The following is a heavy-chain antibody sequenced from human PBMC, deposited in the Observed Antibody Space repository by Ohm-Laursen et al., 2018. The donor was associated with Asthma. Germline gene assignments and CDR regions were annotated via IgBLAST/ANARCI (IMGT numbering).Heavy chain of an antibody. CDR1: GFTFSIYA. J-gene: IGHJ6*02. CDR2: ISYDGSNK. V-gene: IGHV3-30-3*01. CDR3: ARDKVTIYYYYYGMDV. D-gene: IGHD4-17*01. Sequence: SLRLSCSASGFTFSIYALHWVRQAPGKGLEWVAVISYDGSNKYYADSVKGRFTISRDNSKNTLYLQMNSLRAEDTAVYYCARDKVTIYYYYYGMDVWGQGTTVTVSS.